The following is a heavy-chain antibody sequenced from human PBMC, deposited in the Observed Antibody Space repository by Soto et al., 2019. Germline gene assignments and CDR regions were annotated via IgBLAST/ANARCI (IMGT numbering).Heavy chain of an antibody. CDR3: AKKGLGSLATYCSTGDCHYAFEI. J-gene: IGHJ3*02. CDR2: ISGGGDGT. CDR1: GFTFGNYA. V-gene: IGHV3-23*01. Sequence: EVQLLESGGGLVQPGGSLRLSCAASGFTFGNYAMIWVRQAPGKGLEWVSTISGGGDGTYYADSVRGRFTISRENSRNTVYLQMNSLRAEDTAVYYCAKKGLGSLATYCSTGDCHYAFEIWGQGTMVNVSS. D-gene: IGHD2-15*01.